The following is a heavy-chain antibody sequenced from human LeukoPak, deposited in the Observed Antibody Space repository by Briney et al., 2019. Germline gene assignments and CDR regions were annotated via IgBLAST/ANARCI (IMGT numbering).Heavy chain of an antibody. CDR2: IIPIFGTA. CDR3: ARGVLDGHIDY. Sequence: ASVKVSCKASGYTFPNYGISWVRQAPGQGLEWMGGIIPIFGTANYAQKFQGRVTITADESTSTAYMELSSLRSEDTAVYYCARGVLDGHIDYWGQGTLVTVSS. V-gene: IGHV1-69*13. D-gene: IGHD5-24*01. J-gene: IGHJ4*02. CDR1: GYTFPNYG.